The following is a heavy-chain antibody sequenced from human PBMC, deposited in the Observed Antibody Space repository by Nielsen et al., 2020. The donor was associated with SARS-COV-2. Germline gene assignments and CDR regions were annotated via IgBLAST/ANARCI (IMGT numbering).Heavy chain of an antibody. CDR2: ISYDGSNK. Sequence: GGSLRLSCAASGFTFSSYAMHWVRQAPGKGLEWVAVISYDGSNKYYADSVKGRFTISRDNSKNTLYLQMNSLRAEDTAVYYCARDENDDFWSGDLDYWGQGTLVTVSS. J-gene: IGHJ4*02. D-gene: IGHD3-3*01. V-gene: IGHV3-30-3*01. CDR3: ARDENDDFWSGDLDY. CDR1: GFTFSSYA.